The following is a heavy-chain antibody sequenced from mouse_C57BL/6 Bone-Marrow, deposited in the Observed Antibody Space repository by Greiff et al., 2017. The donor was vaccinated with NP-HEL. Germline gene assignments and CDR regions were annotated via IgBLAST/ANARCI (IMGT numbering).Heavy chain of an antibody. Sequence: VQLQESGPGLVKPSQSLSLTCSVTGYSITSGYYWNWIRQFPGNKLEWMGYISYDGSNNYNPSLKNRISITRDTSKNQFFLKLNSVTTEDTATYYCAREGHGKRFAYWGQGTLVTVSA. V-gene: IGHV3-6*01. CDR3: AREGHGKRFAY. CDR2: ISYDGSN. D-gene: IGHD2-1*01. J-gene: IGHJ3*01. CDR1: GYSITSGYY.